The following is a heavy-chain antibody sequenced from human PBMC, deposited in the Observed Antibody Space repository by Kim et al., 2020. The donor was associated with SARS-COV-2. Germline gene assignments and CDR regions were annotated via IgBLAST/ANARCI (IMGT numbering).Heavy chain of an antibody. CDR1: GGSVSSGSYY. D-gene: IGHD2-2*01. CDR2: IYYSGST. J-gene: IGHJ6*02. V-gene: IGHV4-61*01. Sequence: SETLSLTCTVSGGSVSSGSYYWSWIRQPPGKGLEWIGYIYYSGSTNYNPSLKSRVTISVDTSKNQFSLKLSSVTAADTAVYYCARGGAQYLVPAAKGRYYYYGMDVWGQGTTVTVSS. CDR3: ARGGAQYLVPAAKGRYYYYGMDV.